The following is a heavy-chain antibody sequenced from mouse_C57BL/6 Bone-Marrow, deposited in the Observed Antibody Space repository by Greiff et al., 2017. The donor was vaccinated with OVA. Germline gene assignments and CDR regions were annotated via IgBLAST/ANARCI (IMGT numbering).Heavy chain of an antibody. CDR1: GFTFSSYA. Sequence: DVHLVESGEGLVKPGGSLKLSCAASGFTFSSYAMSWVRQTPEKRLEWVAYISSGGDYIYYADTVKGRFTISRDNARNTLYLQMSSLKSEDTAMYYCTRDQDYGPWFAYWGQGTLVTVSA. D-gene: IGHD1-1*01. CDR3: TRDQDYGPWFAY. V-gene: IGHV5-9-1*02. CDR2: ISSGGDYI. J-gene: IGHJ3*01.